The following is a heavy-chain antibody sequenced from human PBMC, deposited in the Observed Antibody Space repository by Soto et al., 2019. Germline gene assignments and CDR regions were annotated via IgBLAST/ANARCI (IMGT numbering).Heavy chain of an antibody. V-gene: IGHV3-48*03. CDR1: GFTFSSYE. CDR2: ISSSGSTI. D-gene: IGHD3-10*01. CDR3: ARDDGLGLAPYYGMDV. J-gene: IGHJ6*02. Sequence: ESGGGLVQPGGSLRLSCAASGFTFSSYEMNWVRQAPGKGLEWVSYISSSGSTIFYADSVKGRFTISRDNAKISLYLQMNSLRAEDTAVYYCARDDGLGLAPYYGMDVWGQGTTVTVSS.